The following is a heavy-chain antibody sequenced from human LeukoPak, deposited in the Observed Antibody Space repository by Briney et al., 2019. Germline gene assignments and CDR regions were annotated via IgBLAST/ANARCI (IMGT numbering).Heavy chain of an antibody. V-gene: IGHV4-39*07. CDR3: AREDTAMAKNSIDY. D-gene: IGHD5-18*01. CDR2: IYYSGST. J-gene: IGHJ4*02. CDR1: GGSISSSSYY. Sequence: PSETLSLTCTVSGGSISSSSYYWGWIRQPPGKGLEWIGSIYYSGSTYYNPSLKSRVTISVDTSKNQFSLKLSSVTAADTAVYYCAREDTAMAKNSIDYWGQGTLVTVSS.